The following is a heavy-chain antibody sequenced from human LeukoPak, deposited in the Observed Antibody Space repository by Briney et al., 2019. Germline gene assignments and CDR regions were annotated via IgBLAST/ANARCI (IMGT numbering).Heavy chain of an antibody. CDR2: ISGSGGST. CDR3: AKDRLGYCSSTSCTAPLDY. Sequence: GGSLGLSCAASGFTFSSYAMSWVRQAPGKGLEWVSAISGSGGSTYYADSVKGRFTISRDNSKNTLYLQMNSLRAEDTAVYYCAKDRLGYCSSTSCTAPLDYWGQGTLVTVSS. D-gene: IGHD2-2*01. V-gene: IGHV3-23*01. J-gene: IGHJ4*02. CDR1: GFTFSSYA.